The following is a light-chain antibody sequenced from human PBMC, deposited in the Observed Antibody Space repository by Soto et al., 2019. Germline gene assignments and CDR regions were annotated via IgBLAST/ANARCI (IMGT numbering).Light chain of an antibody. CDR2: EVV. Sequence: QSALTQPPSASGSPGQSVTISCTGTSSDVGGYNYVSWYQQHPGKAPKLMIYEVVKRPSGVPDRFSGPKSGNTASLTVSGLQAEDEADYYCSSYAGSLYVFGTGTKLTVL. J-gene: IGLJ1*01. CDR3: SSYAGSLYV. CDR1: SSDVGGYNY. V-gene: IGLV2-8*01.